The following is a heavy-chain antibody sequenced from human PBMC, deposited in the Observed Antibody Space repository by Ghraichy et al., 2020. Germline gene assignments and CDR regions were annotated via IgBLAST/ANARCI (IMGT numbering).Heavy chain of an antibody. V-gene: IGHV1-18*01. CDR1: GYTFTSYG. CDR2: ISAYNGNT. CDR3: AREGVKYSSGWYLYDY. D-gene: IGHD6-19*01. J-gene: IGHJ4*02. Sequence: ASVKVSCKASGYTFTSYGISWVRQAPGQGLEWMGWISAYNGNTNYAQKLQGRVTMTTDTSTSTAYMELRSLRSDDTAVYYCAREGVKYSSGWYLYDYWGQGTLVTVSS.